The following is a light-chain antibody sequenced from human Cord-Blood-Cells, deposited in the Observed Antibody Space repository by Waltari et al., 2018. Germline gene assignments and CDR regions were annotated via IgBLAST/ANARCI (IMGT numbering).Light chain of an antibody. CDR1: HIGSKS. CDR2: DDS. V-gene: IGLV3-21*03. J-gene: IGLJ2*01. Sequence: SHALTQPPSVSVAPGKTARITCGGDHIGSKSGHWYQQKPGQAPVLVVYDDSDRPSGIPERFSGSNSGNTATLTISRVEAGDEADYYCQVWDSSSDHPVFGGGTKLTVL. CDR3: QVWDSSSDHPV.